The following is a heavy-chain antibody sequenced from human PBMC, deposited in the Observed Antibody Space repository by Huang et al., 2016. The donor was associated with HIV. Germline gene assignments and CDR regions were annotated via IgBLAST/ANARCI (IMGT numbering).Heavy chain of an antibody. CDR3: AKDSDYNWHHCDY. Sequence: EVQLLESGGGLVQPGGSLRLSCAAYGFTFNSYAMSWVRQAPGKGLEGISTISGSGLTTYYADSVKGRFTISRDNSKNTLYLQINSLRAEDTAVYYCAKDSDYNWHHCDYWGQGNLVSVSS. V-gene: IGHV3-23*01. CDR2: ISGSGLTT. J-gene: IGHJ4*02. CDR1: GFTFNSYA. D-gene: IGHD1-1*01.